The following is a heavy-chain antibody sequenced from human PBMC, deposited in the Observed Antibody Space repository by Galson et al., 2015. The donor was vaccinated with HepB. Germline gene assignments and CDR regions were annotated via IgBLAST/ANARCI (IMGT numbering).Heavy chain of an antibody. Sequence: SLRLYCAASGFTFSSHAMNWVRQAPGKGLEWVSGINSDGSGPNHADSVRGRFTISRDNSRNTLYLQMNSLRAEDSAVYYCATRDWGIVPGGWGQGSLVTVSS. CDR3: ATRDWGIVPGG. CDR2: INSDGSGP. V-gene: IGHV3-23*01. J-gene: IGHJ4*02. CDR1: GFTFSSHA. D-gene: IGHD2-21*01.